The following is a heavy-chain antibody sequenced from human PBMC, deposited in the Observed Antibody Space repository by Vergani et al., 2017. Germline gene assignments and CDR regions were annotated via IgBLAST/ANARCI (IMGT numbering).Heavy chain of an antibody. CDR3: ARGSIAVAGTLVY. J-gene: IGHJ4*02. CDR2: INPNSGGT. CDR1: GGTFSSYA. D-gene: IGHD6-19*01. V-gene: IGHV1-2*02. Sequence: QVQLVQSGAEVKKPGSSVKVSCKASGGTFSSYAISWVRQAPGQGLEWMGGINPNSGGTNYAQKFQGRVTMTRDTSISTAYMELSRLRSDDTAVYYCARGSIAVAGTLVYWGQGTLVTVSS.